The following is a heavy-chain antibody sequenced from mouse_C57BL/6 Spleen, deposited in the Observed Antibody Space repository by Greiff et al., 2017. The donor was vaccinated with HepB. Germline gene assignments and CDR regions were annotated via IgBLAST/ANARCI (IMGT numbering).Heavy chain of an antibody. CDR2: ISGGGGNT. CDR3: ARPYYDYALFAY. J-gene: IGHJ3*01. V-gene: IGHV5-9*01. Sequence: DVRLVESGGGLVKPGGSLKLSCAASGFTFSSYTMSWVRQTPEKRLEWVATISGGGGNTYYPDSVKGRFTISRDNAKNTLYLQMSSLRSEDTALYYCARPYYDYALFAYWGQGTLVTVSA. D-gene: IGHD2-4*01. CDR1: GFTFSSYT.